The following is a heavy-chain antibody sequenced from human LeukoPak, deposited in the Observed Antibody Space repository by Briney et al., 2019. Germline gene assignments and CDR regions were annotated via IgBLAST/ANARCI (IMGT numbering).Heavy chain of an antibody. D-gene: IGHD1-26*01. CDR3: ARKGSYYVPYFDY. J-gene: IGHJ4*02. V-gene: IGHV1-3*01. Sequence: ASVKVSCKASGYTFTSYAMHWVRQAPGQRLEWMGWINAGNGNTKYSQKFQGRVTITRDTSASTAYMELSSLRSEDTAVYYCARKGSYYVPYFDYWGQGTLVTVSS. CDR1: GYTFTSYA. CDR2: INAGNGNT.